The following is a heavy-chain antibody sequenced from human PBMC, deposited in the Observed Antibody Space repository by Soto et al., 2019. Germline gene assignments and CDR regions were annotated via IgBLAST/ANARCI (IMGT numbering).Heavy chain of an antibody. CDR3: ARVRCRYSDY. CDR1: GYTFNNYH. V-gene: IGHV1-46*02. D-gene: IGHD2-15*01. CDR2: INPSGGST. Sequence: QVQLVQSGAEVKQPGASVKVSCTASGYTFNNYHLHWVRQAPGQGLEWMGIINPSGGSTSYAQKLQGRVTMTRDTSTSTMYMQRSSLRSEDTAVYYCARVRCRYSDYWGQGTLVTVSS. J-gene: IGHJ4*02.